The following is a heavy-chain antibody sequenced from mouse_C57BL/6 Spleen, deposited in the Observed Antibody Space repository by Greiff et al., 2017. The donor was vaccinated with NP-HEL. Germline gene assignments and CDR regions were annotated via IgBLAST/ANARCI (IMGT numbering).Heavy chain of an antibody. J-gene: IGHJ2*01. CDR3: ARYGLPYGSNFDY. CDR2: IHPNSGST. D-gene: IGHD1-1*01. CDR1: GYTFTSYW. Sequence: VQLQQSGAELVKPGASVKLSCKASGYTFTSYWMHWVKQRPGQGLEWIGMIHPNSGSTNYNEKFKSKATLTVDKSSSTAYMQLSSLTSEDSAVYYCARYGLPYGSNFDYWGQGTTLIVSS. V-gene: IGHV1-64*01.